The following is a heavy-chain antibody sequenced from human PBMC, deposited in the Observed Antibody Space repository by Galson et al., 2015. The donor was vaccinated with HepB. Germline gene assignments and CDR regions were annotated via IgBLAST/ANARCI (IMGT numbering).Heavy chain of an antibody. J-gene: IGHJ4*02. CDR2: INPSGGST. CDR1: GGTFSSYA. CDR3: AREKCSGGRTHCSTWYFDN. D-gene: IGHD2-15*01. Sequence: SVKVSCKASGGTFSSYAISWVRQAPGQGLEWMGIINPSGGSTSYAQKFQGRVTMTRDTSTSTVYMELSSLRSEDTAVYYCAREKCSGGRTHCSTWYFDNWGQGTLVTVSS. V-gene: IGHV1-46*01.